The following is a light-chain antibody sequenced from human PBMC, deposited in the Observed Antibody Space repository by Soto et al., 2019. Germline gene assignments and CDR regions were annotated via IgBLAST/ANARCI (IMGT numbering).Light chain of an antibody. CDR3: QQSYSTPYT. V-gene: IGKV1-39*01. J-gene: IGKJ2*01. CDR1: QSINTY. Sequence: DIQMTQSPSSLSASVGDRVTITCRASQSINTYLNWYQQIPGEAPNLLIYAASSLQSGVPSRFNGRASGTVFTLTISSLQPEDFATYYCQQSYSTPYTFGQGTKLEI. CDR2: AAS.